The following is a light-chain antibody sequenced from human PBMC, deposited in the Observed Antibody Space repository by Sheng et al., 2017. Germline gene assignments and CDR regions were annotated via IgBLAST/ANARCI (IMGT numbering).Light chain of an antibody. CDR3: QHYNSFSRT. V-gene: IGKV1-5*03. Sequence: DIQMTQSPSTLSASVGDRVTITCRASQSVSEWLPGISRNQGNPLTILIYKASILESGVPSRFSRQWXWDRIHLTINSLQPDDFATYYCQHYNSFSRTFGQGTKVEIK. J-gene: IGKJ1*01. CDR2: KAS. CDR1: QSVSEW.